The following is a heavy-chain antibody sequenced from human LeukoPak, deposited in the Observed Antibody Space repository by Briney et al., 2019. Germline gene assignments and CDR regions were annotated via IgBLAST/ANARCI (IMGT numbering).Heavy chain of an antibody. J-gene: IGHJ4*02. CDR1: GFTFSSYA. D-gene: IGHD6-6*01. Sequence: PGGSLRLSCAASGFTFSSYAMSWVRQAPGKGLEWVSAISGSGGSTYHADSVKGRFTISRDNSKNTLYLQMNSLRAEDTAVYYCAKDQPLSSSSEPDYWGQGTLVTVSS. CDR2: ISGSGGST. CDR3: AKDQPLSSSSEPDY. V-gene: IGHV3-23*01.